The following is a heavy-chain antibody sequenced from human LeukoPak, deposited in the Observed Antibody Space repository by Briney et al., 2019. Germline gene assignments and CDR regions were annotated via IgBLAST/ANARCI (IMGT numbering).Heavy chain of an antibody. CDR1: GFTFSGYA. Sequence: GGSLRLSCAASGFTFSGYAMHWVRHAPGKGLEWVAVISYDGSNKYYADSVKGRFTISRDNSKNTLYLQMNSLRAEDTAVYYCAREAYCSSTSCPPGIGQFDYWGQGTLVTVSS. CDR2: ISYDGSNK. J-gene: IGHJ4*02. CDR3: AREAYCSSTSCPPGIGQFDY. V-gene: IGHV3-30*01. D-gene: IGHD2-2*01.